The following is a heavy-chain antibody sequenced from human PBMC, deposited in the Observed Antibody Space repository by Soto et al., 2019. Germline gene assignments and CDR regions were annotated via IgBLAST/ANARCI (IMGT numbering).Heavy chain of an antibody. Sequence: ASVKVSCKASGYTFTSYDINWVRQATGQGLEWMGWMNPNSGNTGYAQKFQGRVTMTRNTSISTAYMELSSLRSEDTAVYYCAGGVWFGELHYYYYYGMDVWGQGTTVTVSS. CDR2: MNPNSGNT. CDR3: AGGVWFGELHYYYYYGMDV. D-gene: IGHD3-10*01. V-gene: IGHV1-8*01. CDR1: GYTFTSYD. J-gene: IGHJ6*02.